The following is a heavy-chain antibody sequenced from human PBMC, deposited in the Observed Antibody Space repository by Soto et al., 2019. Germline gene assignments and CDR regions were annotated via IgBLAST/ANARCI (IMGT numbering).Heavy chain of an antibody. CDR3: TRGGATGAGIYHFEN. J-gene: IGHJ4*02. D-gene: IGHD3-10*01. Sequence: EVQLVESGGGLVQPEGSLRLSCAASGFTFTSNWMHWVRQAPGKGLVWVSRINSDGTTTTYADSVKGRFTISRDNAKNTLYLQVNSLVDEDTAVYYCTRGGATGAGIYHFENWGQGTLVTVSS. CDR2: INSDGTTT. CDR1: GFTFTSNW. V-gene: IGHV3-74*01.